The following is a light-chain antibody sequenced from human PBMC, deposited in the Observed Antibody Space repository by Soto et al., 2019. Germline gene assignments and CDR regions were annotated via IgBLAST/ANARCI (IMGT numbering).Light chain of an antibody. V-gene: IGLV2-23*01. CDR1: SSNIGTYNL. Sequence: QSALTQPASASGSPGQSITISCTGTSSNIGTYNLVSWYQRHPGKAPKLIIYEGTKRPSGISYRFSGSKSANTASLTISGLQAEDEADYYCCSFAGSSIWVYGGGTKLTVL. CDR3: CSFAGSSIWV. J-gene: IGLJ3*02. CDR2: EGT.